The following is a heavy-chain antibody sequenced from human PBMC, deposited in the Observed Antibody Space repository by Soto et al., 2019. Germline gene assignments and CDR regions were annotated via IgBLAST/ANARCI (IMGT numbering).Heavy chain of an antibody. CDR1: GYTLTELS. J-gene: IGHJ4*02. CDR3: ATGSRAKTIAAAGNYFDY. D-gene: IGHD6-13*01. CDR2: FDPEDGET. V-gene: IGHV1-24*01. Sequence: ASVKVSCKVSGYTLTELSMHWVRQAPGKGLEWMGGFDPEDGETIYAQKFQGRVTMTEDTSTDTAYMELSSLRSEDTAVYYCATGSRAKTIAAAGNYFDYWGQGTLVTVYS.